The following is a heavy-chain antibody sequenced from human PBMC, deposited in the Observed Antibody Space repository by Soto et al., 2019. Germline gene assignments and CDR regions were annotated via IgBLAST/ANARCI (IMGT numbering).Heavy chain of an antibody. V-gene: IGHV1-45*02. CDR3: ASGGGGSGPFTWELPDH. CDR2: MAPFSGDV. J-gene: IGHJ4*02. D-gene: IGHD1-26*01. Sequence: QVQLVQSGAEVTKTGSSVTVSCQALGNTFSYRYLHWVRQAPGQALEWMGWMAPFSGDVHYAQKIQDRGTLTRDRSINTAYMRMSSLRSEDTAIYFCASGGGGSGPFTWELPDHWGQGTLVTVSS. CDR1: GNTFSYRY.